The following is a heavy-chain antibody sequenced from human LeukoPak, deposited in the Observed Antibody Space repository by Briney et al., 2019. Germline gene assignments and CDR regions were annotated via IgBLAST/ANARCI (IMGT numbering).Heavy chain of an antibody. Sequence: GGSLRLSCAVSRFTFSTYSMNWVRQAPGKGLEWVSSISSRSTYIYYADSVKGRFTISRDNAKNSLYLQMNNLRAEDTAMFYCATSMAQDVDAFHIWGQGTMVTVSS. D-gene: IGHD2-21*01. CDR2: ISSRSTYI. CDR1: RFTFSTYS. V-gene: IGHV3-21*01. CDR3: ATSMAQDVDAFHI. J-gene: IGHJ3*02.